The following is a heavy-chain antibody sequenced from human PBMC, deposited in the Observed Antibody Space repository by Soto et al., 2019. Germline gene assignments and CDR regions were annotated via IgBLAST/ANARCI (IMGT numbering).Heavy chain of an antibody. CDR3: ARAAAGKGGAFDI. CDR1: GGSITKYY. D-gene: IGHD6-13*01. J-gene: IGHJ3*02. V-gene: IGHV4-59*01. Sequence: PTETLSLTCTVSGGSITKYYWSWIRQPPGRGLEWIGYIYYTASTSYSPSLKSRVTTSVDTSKTQFSLKLTSVTAADTAVYYCARAAAGKGGAFDIWGQGTMVTVSS. CDR2: IYYTAST.